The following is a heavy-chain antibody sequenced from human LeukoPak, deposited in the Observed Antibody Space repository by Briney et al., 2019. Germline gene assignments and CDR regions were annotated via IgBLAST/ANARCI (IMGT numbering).Heavy chain of an antibody. CDR2: IYHSGST. D-gene: IGHD2-15*01. CDR1: GYSISSGYY. Sequence: PSETLSLTCTVSGYSISSGYYWGWIRQPPGKGLEWIGSIYHSGSTYYNPSLKSRVTISVDTSKNQFSLKLSSVTAADTAVYYFASPQPGVVAATAGFDYWGQGTLVTVSS. V-gene: IGHV4-38-2*02. J-gene: IGHJ4*02. CDR3: ASPQPGVVAATAGFDY.